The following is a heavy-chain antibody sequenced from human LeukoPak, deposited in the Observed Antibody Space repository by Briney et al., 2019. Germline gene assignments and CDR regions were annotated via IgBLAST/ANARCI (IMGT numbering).Heavy chain of an antibody. Sequence: PGGSLRLSCAASGFTFSSYGMHWVRQAPGKGLEWVAFIRYDGSNKYYADSVKGRLTISRDNSKNTLYLQMKRLRAEDTAVYYCAKDGECSSTSCYTQDLLDYWGQGTLVTVSS. CDR1: GFTFSSYG. V-gene: IGHV3-30*02. J-gene: IGHJ4*02. CDR2: IRYDGSNK. D-gene: IGHD2-2*02. CDR3: AKDGECSSTSCYTQDLLDY.